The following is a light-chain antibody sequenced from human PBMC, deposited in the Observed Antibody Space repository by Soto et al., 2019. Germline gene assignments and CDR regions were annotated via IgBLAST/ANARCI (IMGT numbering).Light chain of an antibody. J-gene: IGKJ3*01. V-gene: IGKV3D-7*01. CDR2: GAS. CDR3: QQYSNWPPFT. CDR1: QSVSSSY. Sequence: EIVMTQSPATLSLSPGERATLSCRASQSVSSSYLSWYQQKPGQAPRLLIYGASTRATGIPARFSGSGSGTDFTLTISSLQPEDFAVYHCQQYSNWPPFTFGPGTKVDIK.